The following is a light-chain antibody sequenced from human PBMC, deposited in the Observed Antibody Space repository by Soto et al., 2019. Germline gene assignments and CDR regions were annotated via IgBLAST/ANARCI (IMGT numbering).Light chain of an antibody. CDR1: QSLLYGAGYMY. Sequence: DIVMTQSPLSLPVTPGEPASISCRSCQSLLYGAGYMYVDWYLQKPGQPPQLLIFLGSNRASGVXDXXSGSVSGTDFTLKINKVETEDVGVYYCMQTLQTPYTFGQGTKLEI. CDR3: MQTLQTPYT. V-gene: IGKV2-28*01. J-gene: IGKJ2*01. CDR2: LGS.